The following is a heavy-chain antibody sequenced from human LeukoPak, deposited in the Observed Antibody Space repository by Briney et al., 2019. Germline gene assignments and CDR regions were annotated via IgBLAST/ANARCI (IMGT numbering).Heavy chain of an antibody. J-gene: IGHJ4*02. CDR1: GFTFSNAW. CDR2: IKHDGSEK. CDR3: ARDGPWFGEFYDY. V-gene: IGHV3-7*04. Sequence: PGGSLRLSCAASGFTFSNAWMGWVRQAPGKGLEWVANIKHDGSEKYYVDSVKGRFTISRDNAKNSLYLQMNSLRAEDTAVYYCARDGPWFGEFYDYWGQGTLVTVSS. D-gene: IGHD3-10*01.